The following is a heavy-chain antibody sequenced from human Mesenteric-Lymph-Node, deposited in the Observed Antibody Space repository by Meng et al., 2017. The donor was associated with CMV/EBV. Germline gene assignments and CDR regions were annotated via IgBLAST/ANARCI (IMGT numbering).Heavy chain of an antibody. D-gene: IGHD6-6*01. J-gene: IGHJ6*02. CDR3: ARRSSSTTYYYAMDV. CDR1: GYTFTSYY. CDR2: INPSGGST. V-gene: IGHV1-46*01. Sequence: ASVKVSCKASGYTFTSYYIHWVRQAPGQGLEWMGIINPSGGSTTYAQNFQGRVTMTRDTSTSTVYMDLSSLRSEDTAVYYCARRSSSTTYYYAMDVWGQGTTVTVSS.